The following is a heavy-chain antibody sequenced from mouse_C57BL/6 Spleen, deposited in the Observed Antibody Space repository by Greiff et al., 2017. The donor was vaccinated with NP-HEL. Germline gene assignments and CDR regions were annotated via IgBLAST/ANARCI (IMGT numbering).Heavy chain of an antibody. CDR1: GFSLTSYG. V-gene: IGHV2-2*01. CDR2: IWSGGST. Sequence: VQLQQSGPGLVQPSQSLSITCTVSGFSLTSYGVHWVRQSPGKGLEWLGVIWSGGSTDYNAAFISRLSISKDNSKSQVFFKMNSLQADDTAIYYCARRGDGAWFAYWGQGTLVTVSA. J-gene: IGHJ3*01. CDR3: ARRGDGAWFAY.